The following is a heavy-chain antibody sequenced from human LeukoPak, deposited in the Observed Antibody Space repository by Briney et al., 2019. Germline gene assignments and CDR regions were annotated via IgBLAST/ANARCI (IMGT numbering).Heavy chain of an antibody. CDR1: GGSISSGGYS. CDR3: ARAKYYDFWSGYSYYYYGMDV. CDR2: IYYSGST. Sequence: SETLSLTCTVSGGSISSGGYSWSWIRQPPGKGLEWIGYIYYSGSTNYNPSLKSRVTISVDTSKNQFSLKLSSVTAADTAVYYCARAKYYDFWSGYSYYYYGMDVWGQGTTVTVSS. D-gene: IGHD3-3*01. V-gene: IGHV4-61*08. J-gene: IGHJ6*02.